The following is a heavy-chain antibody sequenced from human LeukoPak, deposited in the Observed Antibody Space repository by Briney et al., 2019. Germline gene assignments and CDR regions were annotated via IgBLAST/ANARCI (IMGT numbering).Heavy chain of an antibody. Sequence: ASVKVSCKASGGTFSSYAISWVRQAPGQGLEWMGRIIPILGIANYAQKFQGRVTITADKSTSTAYMELSSLRSEDTAVYYCARDGTYYYDSSGYYSPGFEDYWGQGTLVTVSS. CDR3: ARDGTYYYDSSGYYSPGFEDY. J-gene: IGHJ4*02. D-gene: IGHD3-22*01. V-gene: IGHV1-69*04. CDR1: GGTFSSYA. CDR2: IIPILGIA.